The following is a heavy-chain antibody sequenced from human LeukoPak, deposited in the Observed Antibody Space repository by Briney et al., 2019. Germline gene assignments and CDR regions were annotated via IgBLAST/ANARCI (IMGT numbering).Heavy chain of an antibody. Sequence: GGSLRLSCVASGYTFSSYSINWVRHAPGKGLEWVSSISVRSNYIYYAGSVRGRFSISRDDAGDSLYLQMNSLRAEDTAVYFCVRLRRNSDTSGFYYYYDFWGQGTLVTVSS. CDR2: ISVRSNYI. V-gene: IGHV3-21*01. D-gene: IGHD3-22*01. CDR1: GYTFSSYS. J-gene: IGHJ4*02. CDR3: VRLRRNSDTSGFYYYYDF.